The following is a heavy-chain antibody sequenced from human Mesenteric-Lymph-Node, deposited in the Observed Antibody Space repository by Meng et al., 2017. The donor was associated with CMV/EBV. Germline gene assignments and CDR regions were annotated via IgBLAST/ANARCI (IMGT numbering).Heavy chain of an antibody. J-gene: IGHJ4*02. D-gene: IGHD1-26*01. Sequence: VSGDSIISSTWWSWVRQPPGQGLEWIGEMYHSGRITYSPSLKSRVTISVDKSENQFSLKLTSVTAADTAVYYCARGGMSSSAASFDYWGQGTLVTVSS. CDR2: MYHSGRI. CDR1: GDSIISSTW. CDR3: ARGGMSSSAASFDY. V-gene: IGHV4-4*02.